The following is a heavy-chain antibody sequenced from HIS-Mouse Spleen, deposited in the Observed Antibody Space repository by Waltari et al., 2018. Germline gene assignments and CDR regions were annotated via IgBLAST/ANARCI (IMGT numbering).Heavy chain of an antibody. CDR2: ISYDGSNK. V-gene: IGHV3-30*04. CDR3: ARRSGGKGLWWFDP. CDR1: GFTFSTYA. Sequence: QVQLVESGGGGVQPGRSLRLSCAASGFTFSTYAMHWVLRPPGKGLEWVAVISYDGSNKYYADSVKGRFTISRDNSKNTLYLQMNSLRAEDTAVYYCARRSGGKGLWWFDPWGQGTLVTVSS. D-gene: IGHD2-15*01. J-gene: IGHJ5*02.